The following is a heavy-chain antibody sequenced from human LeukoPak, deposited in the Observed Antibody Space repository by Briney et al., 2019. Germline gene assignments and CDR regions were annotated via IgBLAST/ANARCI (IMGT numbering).Heavy chain of an antibody. J-gene: IGHJ4*02. CDR2: ICDSGST. Sequence: SETLPLTCTVSGGSISSYYWSWIRQPPGKGLEWIGYICDSGSTNYNPSLKSRVTISVDTSKNQFSLKLSSVTAADTAVYYCAREQRDILTGYSISFDYWGQGTLVTVSS. V-gene: IGHV4-59*08. CDR1: GGSISSYY. CDR3: AREQRDILTGYSISFDY. D-gene: IGHD3-9*01.